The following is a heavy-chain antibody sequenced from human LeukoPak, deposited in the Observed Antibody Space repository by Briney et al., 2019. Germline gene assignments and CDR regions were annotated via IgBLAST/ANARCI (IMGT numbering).Heavy chain of an antibody. Sequence: GGSLRLSCAASGFTFSSYSMNWVRQAPGKGLEWVSYISSSSSTIYYADSVKGRFTISRDNAKNSLYLQMNSLRAEDTAVYYCARDNTMVRGVIRAFDIWGQGTMVTVSS. V-gene: IGHV3-48*04. CDR3: ARDNTMVRGVIRAFDI. CDR2: ISSSSSTI. D-gene: IGHD3-10*01. J-gene: IGHJ3*02. CDR1: GFTFSSYS.